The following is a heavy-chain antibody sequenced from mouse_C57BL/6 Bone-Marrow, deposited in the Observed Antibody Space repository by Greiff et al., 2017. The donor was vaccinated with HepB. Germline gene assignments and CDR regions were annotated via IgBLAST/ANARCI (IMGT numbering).Heavy chain of an antibody. D-gene: IGHD1-1*01. Sequence: EVKLQESGGGLVQPGGSLSLSCAASGFTFTDYYMSWVRQPPGKALEWLGFIRNKANGYTTEYSASVKGRFTISRDNSQSILYLQMNALRAEDSATYYCASLDYYGSSPHFDYWGQGTTLTVSS. CDR1: GFTFTDYY. J-gene: IGHJ2*01. V-gene: IGHV7-3*01. CDR3: ASLDYYGSSPHFDY. CDR2: IRNKANGYTT.